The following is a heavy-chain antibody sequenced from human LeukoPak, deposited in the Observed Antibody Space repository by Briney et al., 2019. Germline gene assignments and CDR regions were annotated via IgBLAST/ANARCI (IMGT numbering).Heavy chain of an antibody. J-gene: IGHJ3*02. V-gene: IGHV1-69*05. Sequence: GASVKVSCKASGGTFSSYAISWERQAPGQGLEWMGRIIPIFGTANYAQKFQGRVTITTDESTSTAYMELSSLRSEDTAVYYCATPDYGDWGYAFDIWGQGTMVTVSS. CDR1: GGTFSSYA. D-gene: IGHD4-17*01. CDR2: IIPIFGTA. CDR3: ATPDYGDWGYAFDI.